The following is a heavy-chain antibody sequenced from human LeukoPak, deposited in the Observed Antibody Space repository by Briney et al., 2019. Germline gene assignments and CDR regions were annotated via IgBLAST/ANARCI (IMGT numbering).Heavy chain of an antibody. CDR3: SRTRRGQIGWTNDY. CDR1: GFSLTTTGVG. V-gene: IGHV2-5*02. J-gene: IGHJ4*02. Sequence: SGPTLVNPTQTLTLTCTFSGFSLTTTGVGVGWIRQLPGKALEWLALIYWDDDKRYSPSLKTRVTITKDTSKNQVVLTMTNMDPVDTATYYCSRTRRGQIGWTNDYWGQGTLVTVSS. CDR2: IYWDDDK. D-gene: IGHD6-19*01.